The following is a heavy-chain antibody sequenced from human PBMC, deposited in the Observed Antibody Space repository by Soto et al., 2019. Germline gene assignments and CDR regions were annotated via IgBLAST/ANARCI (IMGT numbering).Heavy chain of an antibody. CDR2: IKHSGST. CDR1: GDSISSSRYY. V-gene: IGHV4-39*01. D-gene: IGHD6-19*01. J-gene: IGHJ5*02. Sequence: QVQLQESGPGLAKPSETLSLTCAVSGDSISSSRYYWGWIRQPPEKGLEWIVTIKHSGSTSYFPSLQSRVTISVDTSKNHFSLKLTSVTAADAAVYYCSRCPYSSGWSDRWGRGTLVTVSS. CDR3: SRCPYSSGWSDR.